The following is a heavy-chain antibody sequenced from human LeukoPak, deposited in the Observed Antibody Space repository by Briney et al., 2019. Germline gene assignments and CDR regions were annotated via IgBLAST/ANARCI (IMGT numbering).Heavy chain of an antibody. CDR2: ISGSGAST. V-gene: IGHV3-23*01. CDR1: GFTFSSYA. J-gene: IGHJ4*02. CDR3: AKCGNSGCHLIDY. Sequence: PGGSLRLSCAASGFTFSSYAMSWVRQAPGKGLEWVSAISGSGASTNYADSVKGRFTISRDNSKSTLYLQMDSLRAEDTAVYYCAKCGNSGCHLIDYWGQGTLVTVSS. D-gene: IGHD5-12*01.